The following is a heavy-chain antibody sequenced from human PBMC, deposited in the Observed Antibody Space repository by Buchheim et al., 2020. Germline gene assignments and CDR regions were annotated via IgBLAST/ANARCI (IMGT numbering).Heavy chain of an antibody. V-gene: IGHV3-30*04. CDR3: ARDKGRHYFDY. D-gene: IGHD1-26*01. CDR1: GFTFRSYA. J-gene: IGHJ4*02. CDR2: VSYDGSNT. Sequence: QVQLVESGGGVVQPGRSLRLSCAVSGFTFRSYAMHWVRQAPGEGLEWAAVVSYDGSNTYHADSAKGRFTISRDNSKNTLYLQMNSLRGEDTAVYYCARDKGRHYFDYWGQGTL.